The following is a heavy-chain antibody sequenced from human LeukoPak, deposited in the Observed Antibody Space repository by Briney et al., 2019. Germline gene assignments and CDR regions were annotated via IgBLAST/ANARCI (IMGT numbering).Heavy chain of an antibody. V-gene: IGHV4-30-4*08. Sequence: PSETLSLTCTVSGGSISSGDYYWSWIRQPPGKGLEWIGYIYYSGSTYYNPSLKSRVTISVDTSKNQFSLKLSSVTAADTAVYYCARHGGGHCSSTSCYDYSGFDYWGQGTLLPSPQ. CDR3: ARHGGGHCSSTSCYDYSGFDY. CDR1: GGSISSGDYY. J-gene: IGHJ4*02. D-gene: IGHD2-2*01. CDR2: IYYSGST.